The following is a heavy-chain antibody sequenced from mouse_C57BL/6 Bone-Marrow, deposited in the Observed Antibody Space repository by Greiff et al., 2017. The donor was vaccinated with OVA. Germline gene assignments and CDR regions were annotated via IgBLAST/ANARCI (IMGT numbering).Heavy chain of an antibody. CDR1: GFTFSDYG. J-gene: IGHJ4*01. CDR3: ARGDSNLYYYAMDD. V-gene: IGHV5-17*01. Sequence: EVQLQQSGGGLVKPGGSLKLSCAASGFTFSDYGMHWVRQAPEKGLEWVAYISSGSSTIYYADTVKGRFTISRDNAKNTLFLQMTSLRSEDTAMYYGARGDSNLYYYAMDDWGQGTSVTVSA. D-gene: IGHD2-5*01. CDR2: ISSGSSTI.